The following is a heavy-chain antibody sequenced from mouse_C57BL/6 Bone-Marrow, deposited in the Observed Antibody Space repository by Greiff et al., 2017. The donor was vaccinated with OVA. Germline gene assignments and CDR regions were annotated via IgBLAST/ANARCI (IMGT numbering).Heavy chain of an antibody. J-gene: IGHJ4*01. V-gene: IGHV1-55*01. CDR3: AREGGYYYAMDY. CDR2: IYPGSGST. Sequence: VQLQHPGAELVKPGASVKMSCKASGYTFTSYWITWVKQRPGQGLEWIGDIYPGSGSTNYNEKFKSKATLTVDTSSSTAYMQLSSLTSEDSAVYYCAREGGYYYAMDYWGQGTSVTVSS. CDR1: GYTFTSYW.